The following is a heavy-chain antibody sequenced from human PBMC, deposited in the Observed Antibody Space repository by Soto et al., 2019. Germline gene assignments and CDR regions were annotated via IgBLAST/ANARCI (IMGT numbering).Heavy chain of an antibody. CDR2: IWYDGSNK. V-gene: IGHV3-33*01. D-gene: IGHD2-15*01. CDR3: ARIGNSHCYDY. CDR1: GFTFSSYG. Sequence: GGSLRLSCAASGFTFSSYGMHWVRQAPGKGLEWVAVIWYDGSNKYYADSVKGRFTISRDNSKKTLYLQMNSLRAEDTAVYYCARIGNSHCYDYWGQGTLVTVSS. J-gene: IGHJ4*02.